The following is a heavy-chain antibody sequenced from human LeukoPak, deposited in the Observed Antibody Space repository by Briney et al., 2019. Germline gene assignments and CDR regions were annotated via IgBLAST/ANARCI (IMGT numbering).Heavy chain of an antibody. CDR1: GDSISIYY. D-gene: IGHD3-22*01. V-gene: IGHV4-59*01. CDR2: MYYSVSP. Sequence: SETLSLTCTVSGDSISIYYWSWIRQPPGKGLEWIGDMYYSVSPDYNPSLTSRVTISIDTSKNQFSLRLTSVTAADTAVYYCARWRPYFYDSSGYVDYWGQGTLVTVSS. J-gene: IGHJ4*02. CDR3: ARWRPYFYDSSGYVDY.